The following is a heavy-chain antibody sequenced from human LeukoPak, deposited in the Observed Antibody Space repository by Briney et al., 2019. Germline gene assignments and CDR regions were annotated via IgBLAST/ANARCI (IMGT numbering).Heavy chain of an antibody. V-gene: IGHV5-51*01. CDR1: GYSFTNYW. D-gene: IGHD3-16*02. CDR2: IYPGDSDT. CDR3: ARAGQGQMLSTWFDP. Sequence: GESLKISCKGSGYSFTNYWIGWVRQVPGKGLECMGIIYPGDSDTIYSPSFQGQVTISPDKSISTAYLQWSSLKASDTAMYYCARAGQGQMLSTWFDPWGQGTLVTVSS. J-gene: IGHJ5*02.